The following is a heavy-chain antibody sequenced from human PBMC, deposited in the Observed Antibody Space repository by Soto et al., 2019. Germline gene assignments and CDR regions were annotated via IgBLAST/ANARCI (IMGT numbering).Heavy chain of an antibody. CDR1: GGSFSAYS. V-gene: IGHV4-34*02. D-gene: IGHD6-13*01. CDR2: ITHSGST. Sequence: QVQLQQWGTGLLKPSETLSLTCAVYGGSFSAYSWSWIRQPPGKGLEWIGEITHSGSTYYNPSLKSRVTISVDTSKNQFYLTLSSVTAADTVVYYCARSGRQQLVRRNWFDLWGQGTLVTVS. J-gene: IGHJ5*02. CDR3: ARSGRQQLVRRNWFDL.